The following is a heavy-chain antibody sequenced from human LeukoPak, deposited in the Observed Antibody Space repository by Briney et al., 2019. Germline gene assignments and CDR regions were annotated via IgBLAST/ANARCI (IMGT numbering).Heavy chain of an antibody. CDR3: ARPGYSYPYGMDV. Sequence: SVKVSCKASGGTFSSYAISWVRQAPGQGLEWMGGIIPIFGTANYAQKFRGRVTITADESTSTAYMELSSLRSEDTAVYYCARPGYSYPYGMDVWGQGTTVTVSS. D-gene: IGHD5-18*01. CDR2: IIPIFGTA. V-gene: IGHV1-69*13. J-gene: IGHJ6*02. CDR1: GGTFSSYA.